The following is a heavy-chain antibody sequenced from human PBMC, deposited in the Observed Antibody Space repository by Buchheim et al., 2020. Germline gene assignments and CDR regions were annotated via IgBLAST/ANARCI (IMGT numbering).Heavy chain of an antibody. Sequence: EVQLLESGGGLIQPGGSLRLSCVASGFTFSNGAMSWVRQAPGKGPEWVSAISGSGIHGYYADSVKGRFTISRDNSKNTLYLQMNSLRAEDTAVYYCAKDLFSDYYDSSALGLFDYWGQGTL. J-gene: IGHJ4*02. V-gene: IGHV3-23*01. D-gene: IGHD3-22*01. CDR2: ISGSGIHG. CDR3: AKDLFSDYYDSSALGLFDY. CDR1: GFTFSNGA.